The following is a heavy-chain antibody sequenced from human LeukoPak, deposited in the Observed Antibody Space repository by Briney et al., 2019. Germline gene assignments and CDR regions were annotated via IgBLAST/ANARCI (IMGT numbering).Heavy chain of an antibody. V-gene: IGHV3-30*03. D-gene: IGHD2-21*01. J-gene: IGHJ4*02. Sequence: GGSLRLSCAASGFTFSSYGMHWVRQAPGKGLEWVAVISYDGSNKYYADSVKGRFTISRDNSKNTLYLQMNSLRAEDTAVYYCARDPLGDSTYYFDYRGQGTLVTVSS. CDR1: GFTFSSYG. CDR2: ISYDGSNK. CDR3: ARDPLGDSTYYFDY.